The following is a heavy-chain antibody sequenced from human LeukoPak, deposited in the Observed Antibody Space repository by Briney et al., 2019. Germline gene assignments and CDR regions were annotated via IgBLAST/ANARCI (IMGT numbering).Heavy chain of an antibody. Sequence: GGSLILSCAASGFAFSDHYMDWVRQAPGKGLEWVARTRNKANSYTTEYAASVKGRFTISRDDSRTSLYLQMNSLETADTAVYYCARGHFSSGWHAFETWGQGTVVTVSS. D-gene: IGHD6-19*01. J-gene: IGHJ3*02. V-gene: IGHV3-72*01. CDR1: GFAFSDHY. CDR3: ARGHFSSGWHAFET. CDR2: TRNKANSYTT.